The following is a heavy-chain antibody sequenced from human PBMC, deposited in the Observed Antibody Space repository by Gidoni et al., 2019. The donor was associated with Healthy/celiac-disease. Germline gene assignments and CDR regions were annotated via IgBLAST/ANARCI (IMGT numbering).Heavy chain of an antibody. J-gene: IGHJ6*02. D-gene: IGHD5-18*01. CDR2: IIPILGIA. V-gene: IGHV1-69*02. CDR3: ARSATAMATIASYYYYYGMDV. Sequence: QVQLVQSGAEVKKPGSSVRVSCKASGGTFSRYTLSWVRQAPGQGLEWMGRIIPILGIANYAQKFQGRVTITADKSTSTAYMELSSLRSEDTAVYYCARSATAMATIASYYYYYGMDVWGQGTTVTVSS. CDR1: GGTFSRYT.